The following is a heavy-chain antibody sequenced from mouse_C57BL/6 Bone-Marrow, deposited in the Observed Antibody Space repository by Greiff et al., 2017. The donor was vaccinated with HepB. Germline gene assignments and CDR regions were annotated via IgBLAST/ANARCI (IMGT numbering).Heavy chain of an antibody. V-gene: IGHV1-20*01. Sequence: VQLQQSGPELVKPGDSVKISCKASGYSFTGYFMNWVMQSHGKSLEWIGRINPYNGDTFYNQKFKGKATLTVDKSSSTAHMELRSLTSEDSAVYYCARERDYYGSSSYAMDYWGQGTSVTVSS. J-gene: IGHJ4*01. CDR3: ARERDYYGSSSYAMDY. D-gene: IGHD1-1*01. CDR1: GYSFTGYF. CDR2: INPYNGDT.